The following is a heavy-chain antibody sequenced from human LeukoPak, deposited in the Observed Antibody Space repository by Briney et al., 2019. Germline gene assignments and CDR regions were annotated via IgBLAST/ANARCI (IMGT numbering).Heavy chain of an antibody. D-gene: IGHD3-3*01. Sequence: PGESLKISCKGSGYSFTSYWIGWVRQMPGKGLEWMGIIYPGDSDTRYSPSFQGQFTISADKSISTAYLQWSSLKASDTAMYYCARHHSPGFLEWLLPSDYWGQGTLVTVSS. CDR3: ARHHSPGFLEWLLPSDY. CDR2: IYPGDSDT. V-gene: IGHV5-51*01. J-gene: IGHJ4*02. CDR1: GYSFTSYW.